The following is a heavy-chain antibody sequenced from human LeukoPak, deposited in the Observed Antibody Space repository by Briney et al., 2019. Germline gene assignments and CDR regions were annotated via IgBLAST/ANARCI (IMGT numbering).Heavy chain of an antibody. V-gene: IGHV1-46*01. CDR2: INPSGGST. CDR1: GYTFTSYY. J-gene: IGHJ4*02. D-gene: IGHD3-10*01. Sequence: ASVKVSCKASGYTFTSYYMHWVRQAPGQGLEWMGIINPSGGSTSYAQKFQGRVTMTRDTSASTVYMEPSSLRSEDTAVYYCARDATSGTFGYWGQGTLVTVSS. CDR3: ARDATSGTFGY.